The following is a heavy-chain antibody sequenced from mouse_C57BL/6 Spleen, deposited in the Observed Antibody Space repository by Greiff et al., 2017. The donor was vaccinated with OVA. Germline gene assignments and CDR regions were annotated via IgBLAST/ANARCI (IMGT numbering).Heavy chain of an antibody. V-gene: IGHV2-4*01. D-gene: IGHD6-5*01. J-gene: IGHJ4*01. CDR1: GFSLTSYG. Sequence: VQVVESGPGLVQPSQSLSITCTVSGFSLTSYGVHWVRQPPGKGLEWLGVIWSGGSTDYNAAFISRLSISKDNSKSQVFFKMNSLQADDTAIYYCAKPYAPYYAMDYWGQGTSVTVSS. CDR2: IWSGGST. CDR3: AKPYAPYYAMDY.